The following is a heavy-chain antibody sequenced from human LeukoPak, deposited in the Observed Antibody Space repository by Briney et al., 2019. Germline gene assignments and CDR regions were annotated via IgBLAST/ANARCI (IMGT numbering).Heavy chain of an antibody. D-gene: IGHD6-19*01. V-gene: IGHV3-21*01. CDR3: ARDYGDSSGQNWFDP. CDR2: LSVRSSSI. J-gene: IGHJ5*02. CDR1: EFTFSAYS. Sequence: RTGGSLRLSCAASEFTFSAYSMNWVRQAPGKGLEWVSYLSVRSSSIYYADSVRGRFTISRDNAKNSLYLQMNSLRIEDTAVYYCARDYGDSSGQNWFDPWGQGTLVTVSS.